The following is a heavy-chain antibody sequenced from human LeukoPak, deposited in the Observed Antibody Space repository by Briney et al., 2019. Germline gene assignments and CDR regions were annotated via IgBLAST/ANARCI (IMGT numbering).Heavy chain of an antibody. CDR3: ARLGSSWYLYYFDY. V-gene: IGHV4-39*01. Sequence: SETLSLTCTVSGGSISTTSYYWGWVRQPPGKGLEWIGSLYYSGSTYYNPSLKSRVTISVDTPKNQFSLKLSSVTAADTAVYYCARLGSSWYLYYFDYWGQGTLVTVSS. CDR2: LYYSGST. D-gene: IGHD6-13*01. CDR1: GGSISTTSYY. J-gene: IGHJ4*02.